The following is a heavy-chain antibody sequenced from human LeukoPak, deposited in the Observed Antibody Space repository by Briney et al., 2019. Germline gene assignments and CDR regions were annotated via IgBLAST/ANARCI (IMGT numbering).Heavy chain of an antibody. CDR3: AHSGTGDRDTAMVTGLY. J-gene: IGHJ4*02. V-gene: IGHV2-5*01. CDR2: IYWNDGK. CDR1: GFSLSTSGVG. Sequence: SGPTLVKPTQTLTLTCTFSGFSLSTSGVGVGWIRQPPGKALEWLALIYWNDGKRYSPSLKSRLTITKDTSKNQVVLTMTNMDPVDTATYYCAHSGTGDRDTAMVTGLYWGQGTLVTVSS. D-gene: IGHD5-18*01.